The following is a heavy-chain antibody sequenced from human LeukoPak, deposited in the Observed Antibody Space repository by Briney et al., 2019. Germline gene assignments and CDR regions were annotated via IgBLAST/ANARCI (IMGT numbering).Heavy chain of an antibody. CDR3: ARVRIVATRGAFDI. J-gene: IGHJ3*02. Sequence: PSETLSLTCTVSGGSISTYYWSWIRQPPGKGLEWIGYIYYSGGTNYNPSLKSRVTISVDTSKTQFSLKLSSVTAADTAVYYCARVRIVATRGAFDIWGQGTMVTVSS. CDR1: GGSISTYY. CDR2: IYYSGGT. D-gene: IGHD5-12*01. V-gene: IGHV4-59*01.